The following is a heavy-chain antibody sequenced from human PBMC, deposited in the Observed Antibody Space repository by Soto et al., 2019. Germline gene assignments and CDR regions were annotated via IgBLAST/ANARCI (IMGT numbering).Heavy chain of an antibody. CDR1: GFTFSSYG. D-gene: IGHD3-10*01. Sequence: PGGSLRLSCAASGFTFSSYGMHWVRQAPGKGLEWVAVIWYDGSNKYYADSVKGRFTISRDNSKNTLYLQMNSLRAEDTAVYYCARDQLNIWFGELLSERYFVYWGQGTLVTVSS. CDR2: IWYDGSNK. J-gene: IGHJ4*02. CDR3: ARDQLNIWFGELLSERYFVY. V-gene: IGHV3-33*01.